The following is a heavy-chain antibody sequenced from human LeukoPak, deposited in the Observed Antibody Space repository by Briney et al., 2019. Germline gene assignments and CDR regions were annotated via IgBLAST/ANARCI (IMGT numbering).Heavy chain of an antibody. J-gene: IGHJ5*02. Sequence: SETRSLTCAVYGGSFSGYYWSWIRQPPGKGLEWIGEINHSGSTNYNPSLKSRVTISVDTSKNQFSLKLSSVTAADTAVYYCARTSIYYDSSGYRSWGQGTLVTVSS. V-gene: IGHV4-34*01. CDR1: GGSFSGYY. CDR3: ARTSIYYDSSGYRS. D-gene: IGHD3-22*01. CDR2: INHSGST.